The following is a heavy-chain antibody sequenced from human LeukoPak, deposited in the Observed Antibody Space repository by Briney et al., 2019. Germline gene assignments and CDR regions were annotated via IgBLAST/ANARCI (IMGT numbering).Heavy chain of an antibody. CDR2: IYPGDSDT. J-gene: IGHJ3*02. V-gene: IGHV5-51*01. Sequence: GESLKISCKGSGYSFTSYWIGWVRQLPGKGLEGMGIIYPGDSDTRYSPSLQGQVTISADKSISTAYLQWSSLKASDTAMYYCARHSGSSAVDAFDIWGQGTMVTVSS. CDR3: ARHSGSSAVDAFDI. CDR1: GYSFTSYW. D-gene: IGHD2-15*01.